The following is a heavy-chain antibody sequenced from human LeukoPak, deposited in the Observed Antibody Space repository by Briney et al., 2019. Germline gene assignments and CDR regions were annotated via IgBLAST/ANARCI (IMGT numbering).Heavy chain of an antibody. V-gene: IGHV1-46*01. CDR1: GYTSTSYY. Sequence: GASVKVSCKASGYTSTSYYMHWVRQAPGQGLEWMGIINPSGGSTSYAQKFQGRVTMTRDTSTSTVYMELSSLRSEDTAVYYCARDLGYCSGGSCPLFDYWGQGTLVTVSS. J-gene: IGHJ4*02. CDR3: ARDLGYCSGGSCPLFDY. D-gene: IGHD2-15*01. CDR2: INPSGGST.